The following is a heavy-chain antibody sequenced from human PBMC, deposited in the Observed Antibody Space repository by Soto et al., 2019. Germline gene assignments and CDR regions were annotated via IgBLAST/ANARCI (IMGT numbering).Heavy chain of an antibody. CDR1: GGSISSYY. J-gene: IGHJ3*02. CDR3: ARDLSNWNYRIPDAFDI. CDR2: IYYSGST. V-gene: IGHV4-59*01. D-gene: IGHD1-7*01. Sequence: QVQLQESGPGLVKPSETLSLTCTVSGGSISSYYWSWIRQPPGKGLERIGYIYYSGSTNHNPSLKSRVTISVDTSKNQSSLKLSYVTAADTAVYYCARDLSNWNYRIPDAFDIWGQGTMVTVSS.